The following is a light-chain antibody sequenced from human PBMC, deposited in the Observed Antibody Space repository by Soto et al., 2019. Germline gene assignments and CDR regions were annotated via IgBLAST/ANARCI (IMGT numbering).Light chain of an antibody. CDR1: NRDVGSYNL. J-gene: IGLJ1*01. V-gene: IGLV2-14*01. Sequence: QSVLTQPASVSGSPGQSITIACTGTNRDVGSYNLVSWYQQRPGEAPKLIISEVRNRPSGISYRFTGSKSGNTASLTISGLQAEDEADYYCCSYTTFNTFVFGSGTKVTVL. CDR3: CSYTTFNTFV. CDR2: EVR.